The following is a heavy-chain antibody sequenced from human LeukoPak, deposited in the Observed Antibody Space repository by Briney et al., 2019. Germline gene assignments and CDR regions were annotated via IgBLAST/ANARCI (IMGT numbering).Heavy chain of an antibody. Sequence: GASVKVSFKASGYTFTDYYMHWVRQAPGQGLEWMGWINPNSGGTNYAQKFQDRVTMTRDTSISTAYMELSRLRSDDTAVYYCATSYDNSGYYYWDYWGQGTLVAVSS. D-gene: IGHD3-22*01. CDR3: ATSYDNSGYYYWDY. V-gene: IGHV1-2*02. CDR1: GYTFTDYY. CDR2: INPNSGGT. J-gene: IGHJ4*02.